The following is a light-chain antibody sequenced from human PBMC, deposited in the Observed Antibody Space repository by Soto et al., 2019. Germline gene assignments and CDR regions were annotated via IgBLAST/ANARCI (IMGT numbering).Light chain of an antibody. CDR3: TSHTTTSPPVL. Sequence: QSALTQPASVSGSPGQSITISCTGTSSDVGAFNFVSWYQQHPGKAPKLMIYDVRHRPSGVSDRFSGSKSGNTASLNIYGLQAEDEADYYCTSHTTTSPPVLFGGGTKLTVL. CDR1: SSDVGAFNF. CDR2: DVR. V-gene: IGLV2-14*03. J-gene: IGLJ2*01.